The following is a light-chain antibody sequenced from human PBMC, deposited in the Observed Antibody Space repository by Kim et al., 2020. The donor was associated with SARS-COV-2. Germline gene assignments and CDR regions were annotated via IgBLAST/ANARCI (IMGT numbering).Light chain of an antibody. CDR3: QAWDSSTVV. J-gene: IGLJ2*01. V-gene: IGLV3-1*01. CDR1: KLGDKY. Sequence: SYVLTQSPSVSVSPGQTASITCSGDKLGDKYACWYQQKPGQSPVLVIYQDSKRPSGIPERFSGSNSGNTATLTIRGTQAMDEADYYCQAWDSSTVV. CDR2: QDS.